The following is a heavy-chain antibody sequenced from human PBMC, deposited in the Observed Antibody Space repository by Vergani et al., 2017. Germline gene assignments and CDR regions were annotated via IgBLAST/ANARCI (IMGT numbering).Heavy chain of an antibody. D-gene: IGHD5-12*01. J-gene: IGHJ3*02. CDR3: ARALPQVADAFDI. V-gene: IGHV4-39*07. CDR1: GGYISSSSYY. Sequence: QLQLQESGPGLVKPSETLSLTCTVSGGYISSSSYYWGWIRQPPGKGLEWIGSIYYSGSTYYNPSLKSRVTISVDTAKNQFSLKLSSVTAADTAVYYCARALPQVADAFDIWGQGTMVTVSS. CDR2: IYYSGST.